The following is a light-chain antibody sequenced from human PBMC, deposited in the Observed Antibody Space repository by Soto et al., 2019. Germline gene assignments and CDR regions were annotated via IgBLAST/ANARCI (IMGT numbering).Light chain of an antibody. CDR1: QSVSSN. J-gene: IGKJ1*01. CDR2: GAS. V-gene: IGKV3D-15*01. Sequence: IVMTQSRATLSVSPGERATLSCRASQSVSSNLAWYQHKPGQPPRLLIYGASSRATGIPARFSGVGSGTEFTLTISSLQSEDFAVYYCQQYNNWPPGTFGQGTKVEIK. CDR3: QQYNNWPPGT.